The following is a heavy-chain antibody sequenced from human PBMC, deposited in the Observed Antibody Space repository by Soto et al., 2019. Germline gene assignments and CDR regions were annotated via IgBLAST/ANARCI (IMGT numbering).Heavy chain of an antibody. V-gene: IGHV4-39*01. D-gene: IGHD1-1*01. CDR2: IYYSGST. CDR1: GASITSSGYY. Sequence: QLQLQESGPGLVKPSETMSLTCTVSGASITSSGYYWGWLRQTPGRGLEWIGSIYYSGSTYYNPSLKSRVTISVDTSKNQFSLKLSSVTAADTAVYYCARRTTGLPIDYWGQGTLVTVSS. CDR3: ARRTTGLPIDY. J-gene: IGHJ4*02.